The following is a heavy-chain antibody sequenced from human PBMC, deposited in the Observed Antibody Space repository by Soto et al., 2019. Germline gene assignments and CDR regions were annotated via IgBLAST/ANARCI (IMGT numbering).Heavy chain of an antibody. J-gene: IGHJ4*02. CDR3: ARGIHRKVPVGYFDY. CDR2: IIPIFGTA. Sequence: GASVKVSCKASGYTFTSYGISWVRQAPGQGLEWMGGIIPIFGTANYAQKFQGRVTITADESTSTAYMELSSLRSEDTAVYYCARGIHRKVPVGYFDYWGQGTLVTVSS. CDR1: GYTFTSYG. V-gene: IGHV1-69*13. D-gene: IGHD1-26*01.